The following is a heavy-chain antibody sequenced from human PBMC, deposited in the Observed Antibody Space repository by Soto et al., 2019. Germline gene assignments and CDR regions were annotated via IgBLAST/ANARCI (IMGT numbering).Heavy chain of an antibody. D-gene: IGHD5-18*01. CDR2: INPSGTYT. CDR3: TRGHHSMDV. J-gene: IGHJ6*02. CDR1: GFTFSDHY. V-gene: IGHV3-11*06. Sequence: PGGSLRLSCAASGFTFSDHYMSWIRQAPGKGLEWISYINPSGTYTHYADSVKGRFTIPRDNAENSLYLQMNSLRAEDTALYYCTRGHHSMDVWGQGATVTVSS.